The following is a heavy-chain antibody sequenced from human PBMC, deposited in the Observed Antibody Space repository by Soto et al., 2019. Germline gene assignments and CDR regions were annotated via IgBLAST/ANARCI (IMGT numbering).Heavy chain of an antibody. J-gene: IGHJ6*02. CDR2: INHSVST. CDR1: GGSFSGYY. Sequence: PSETLSLTCAVYGGSFSGYYWSWIRQPPGKGLEWIGEINHSVSTNYNPSLKSRVTISVDTSKNQFSLKLSSVTAADTAVHYSARGGGMDVWGQGTTVTVSS. V-gene: IGHV4-34*01. CDR3: ARGGGMDV.